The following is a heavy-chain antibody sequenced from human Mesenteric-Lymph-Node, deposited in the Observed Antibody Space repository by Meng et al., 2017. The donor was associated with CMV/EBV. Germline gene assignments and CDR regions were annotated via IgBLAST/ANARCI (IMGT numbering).Heavy chain of an antibody. J-gene: IGHJ6*02. CDR2: INPSGGTT. V-gene: IGHV1-46*01. D-gene: IGHD1-1*01. Sequence: ASVKVSCKASGYTFTSYFMYWVRQAPGQGLEWVGMINPSGGTTRCAQNFQGRVAMTRDTSTNTVYMELSSLRSDDTAVYYCARDLKLDQQPYDYYYYYGMDVWGQGTTVTVSS. CDR3: ARDLKLDQQPYDYYYYYGMDV. CDR1: GYTFTSYF.